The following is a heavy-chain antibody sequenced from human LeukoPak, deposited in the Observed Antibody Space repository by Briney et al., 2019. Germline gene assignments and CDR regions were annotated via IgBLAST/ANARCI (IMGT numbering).Heavy chain of an antibody. V-gene: IGHV3-30*18. J-gene: IGHJ4*02. Sequence: GGSLRLSCAASGFTFSSYGMHWVRQAPGKGLDWVAVISYDGSNKYYADSVKGRFTISRDNSKNTLYLQMNSLRAEDTAVYYCAKDSDMTDYYDSSGYNYFDYWGQGTLVTVSS. D-gene: IGHD3-22*01. CDR2: ISYDGSNK. CDR3: AKDSDMTDYYDSSGYNYFDY. CDR1: GFTFSSYG.